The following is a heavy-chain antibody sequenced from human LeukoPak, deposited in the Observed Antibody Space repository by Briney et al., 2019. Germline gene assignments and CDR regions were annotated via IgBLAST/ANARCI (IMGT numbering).Heavy chain of an antibody. V-gene: IGHV5-51*01. D-gene: IGHD3-22*01. CDR1: GYNFSDYW. J-gene: IGHJ4*02. CDR2: IYPGDSDT. Sequence: GESLKISCKFSGYNFSDYWIGWVRQMPGKRLELMGIIYPGDSDTRYSPSFQGQVTISADKSITTAYLQWSSLKASDTAMYYCARRGDTPDSSGYYATLDYWGQGTLVTVSS. CDR3: ARRGDTPDSSGYYATLDY.